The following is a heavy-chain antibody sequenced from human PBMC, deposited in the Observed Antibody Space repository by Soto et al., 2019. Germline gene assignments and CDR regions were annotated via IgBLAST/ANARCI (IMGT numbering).Heavy chain of an antibody. Sequence: SETLSLTCTVSGGSFKSGSYSWSWIRQPPGKGLEWIGYVYHTGSTNYNPSLKSRVTISVGTSKNQFSLKLSSVTAADTAVYYCASSFLVREYYYYGMDVWGQGTTVTVSS. CDR1: GGSFKSGSYS. J-gene: IGHJ6*02. D-gene: IGHD6-13*01. V-gene: IGHV4-61*01. CDR3: ASSFLVREYYYYGMDV. CDR2: VYHTGST.